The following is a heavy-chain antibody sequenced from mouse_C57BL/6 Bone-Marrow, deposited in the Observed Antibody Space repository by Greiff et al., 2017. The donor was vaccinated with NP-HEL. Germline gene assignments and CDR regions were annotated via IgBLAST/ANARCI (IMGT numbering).Heavy chain of an antibody. D-gene: IGHD2-3*01. CDR1: GYTFTSYG. V-gene: IGHV1-81*01. Sequence: QVQLQQSGAELARPGASVKLSCKASGYTFTSYGISWVKQRTGQGLEWIGEIYPRSGNTYYNEKFKGKAILTADKSSSTAYMELRSLTSEDSAVYFCARRWLLRGENFDVWGTGTTVTVSS. CDR3: ARRWLLRGENFDV. J-gene: IGHJ1*03. CDR2: IYPRSGNT.